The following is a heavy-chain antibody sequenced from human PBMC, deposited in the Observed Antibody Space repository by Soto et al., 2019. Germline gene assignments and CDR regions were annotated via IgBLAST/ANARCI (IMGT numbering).Heavy chain of an antibody. CDR3: ARTTLAKEYYFDY. Sequence: QLQLQESGPGLVKPSETLSLTCTVSGASISSTIAYWGWIRQPPGKGPEYIGSVYYSGATDYSPSLKRRVSISVDTSKNEFSLNLKSVTAADTAVYYCARTTLAKEYYFDYWGQGTLVTVSS. CDR2: VYYSGAT. V-gene: IGHV4-39*01. CDR1: GASISSTIAY. D-gene: IGHD1-1*01. J-gene: IGHJ4*02.